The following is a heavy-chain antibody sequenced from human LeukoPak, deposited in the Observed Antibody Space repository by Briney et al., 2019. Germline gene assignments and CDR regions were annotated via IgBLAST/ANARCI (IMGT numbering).Heavy chain of an antibody. CDR2: INPNSGGT. CDR1: GYTFTGYY. V-gene: IGHV1-2*02. Sequence: ASVKVSCKACGYTFTGYYMHWVRQAPGQGLEWMGWINPNSGGTNYAQKFQGRVTMTRDTSISTAYMELSRLRSDDTAVYYCARVRYEYSSSFSYFDYWGQGTLVTVSS. J-gene: IGHJ4*02. D-gene: IGHD6-6*01. CDR3: ARVRYEYSSSFSYFDY.